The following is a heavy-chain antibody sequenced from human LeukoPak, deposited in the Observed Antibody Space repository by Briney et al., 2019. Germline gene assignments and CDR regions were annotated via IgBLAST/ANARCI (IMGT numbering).Heavy chain of an antibody. Sequence: ASVKVSCKASGYTFTSYAMNWVRQAPGQGLEWMGWINTNTGNPTYAQGFTGRFVFSLDTSVSTAYLQISSLKAEDTAVYYCARGKWSGDIVVVPAAFFDYWGQGTLVTVSS. CDR3: ARGKWSGDIVVVPAAFFDY. CDR2: INTNTGNP. D-gene: IGHD2-2*01. CDR1: GYTFTSYA. J-gene: IGHJ4*02. V-gene: IGHV7-4-1*02.